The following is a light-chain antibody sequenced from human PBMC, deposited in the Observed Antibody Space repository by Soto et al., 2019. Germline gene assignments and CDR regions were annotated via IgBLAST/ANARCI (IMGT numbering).Light chain of an antibody. CDR2: DAS. Sequence: DIQMTQSPSSLSASVGDRLTITCQASQNINNYLNWYQQKPGKAPKLLIYDASSLESGVPSRFSGSGSGTEFTLTISSLQPDDFATYYCQQYNSYPITFGQGTRLEIK. CDR3: QQYNSYPIT. CDR1: QNINNY. J-gene: IGKJ5*01. V-gene: IGKV1-5*01.